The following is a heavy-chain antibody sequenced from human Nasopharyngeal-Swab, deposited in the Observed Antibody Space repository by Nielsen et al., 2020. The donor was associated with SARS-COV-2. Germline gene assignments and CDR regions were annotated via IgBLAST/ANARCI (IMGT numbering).Heavy chain of an antibody. Sequence: ASVKVSCKASGYTFTSYGISWVRQAPGQGLEWMGWISAYNGNTNYAQKFQGRVTITRDTSASTAYMELSSLRSEDTAVYYCARVRGSPYYYGMDVWGQGTTVTVSS. D-gene: IGHD1-26*01. CDR3: ARVRGSPYYYGMDV. J-gene: IGHJ6*02. CDR2: ISAYNGNT. CDR1: GYTFTSYG. V-gene: IGHV1-18*01.